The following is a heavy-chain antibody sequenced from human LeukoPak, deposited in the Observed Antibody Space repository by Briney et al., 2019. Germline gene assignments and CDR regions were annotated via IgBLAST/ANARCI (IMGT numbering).Heavy chain of an antibody. CDR3: AKDRMYYDFWSGYSVDAFDI. V-gene: IGHV3-30*02. CDR2: IQYDGSNK. D-gene: IGHD3-3*01. Sequence: GGSLRLSCAAYGFTFSSYGMHWVRQAPGKGLEWVASIQYDGSNKYYADSVKDRFTISRDNSKNTLYLQMNSLRAEDTAVYYCAKDRMYYDFWSGYSVDAFDIWGQGTMVTVSS. CDR1: GFTFSSYG. J-gene: IGHJ3*02.